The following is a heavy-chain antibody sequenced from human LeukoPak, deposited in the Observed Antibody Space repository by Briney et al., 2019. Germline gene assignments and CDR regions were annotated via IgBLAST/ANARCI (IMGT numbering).Heavy chain of an antibody. CDR1: GFTVSSNY. V-gene: IGHV3-66*01. CDR2: IYSGGST. D-gene: IGHD3-3*01. CDR3: ARDGPSFYDFWSGYYRASNWFDP. J-gene: IGHJ5*02. Sequence: PGGSLRLSCAASGFTVSSNYMSWVRQAPGKGLEWVSVIYSGGSTYYADSVKGRFTISRDNSKNTLYLQMNSLRAEDTAVYYCARDGPSFYDFWSGYYRASNWFDPWGQGTLVTVSS.